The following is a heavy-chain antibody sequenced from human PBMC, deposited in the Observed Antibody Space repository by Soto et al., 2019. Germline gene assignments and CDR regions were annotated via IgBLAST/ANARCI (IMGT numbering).Heavy chain of an antibody. D-gene: IGHD3-9*01. CDR2: IYNFGNT. CDR1: GFSVTGTY. J-gene: IGHJ4*02. Sequence: GGSLRLSCAASGFSVTGTYMSWVRQAPGKGLEWVSVIYNFGNTYYADSVEGRFTISRDSSENTVYLQMNSLRAEDTGVYYCAREGYDIGLDHWGQGT. CDR3: AREGYDIGLDH. V-gene: IGHV3-66*01.